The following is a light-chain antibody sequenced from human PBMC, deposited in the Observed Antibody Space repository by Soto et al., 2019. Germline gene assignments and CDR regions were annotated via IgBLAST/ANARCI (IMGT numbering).Light chain of an antibody. CDR3: QQTYSSPRT. CDR1: ESVSTN. Sequence: MTQSAFSLSASTGDRVTITCRASESVSTNLAWYQQKPGQAPRLLIYGVSTGATGIPARFSGSGSGTDFTLTISSLQPEDFVTYYCQQTYSSPRTFGHGTKVDIK. J-gene: IGKJ1*01. V-gene: IGKV3-15*01. CDR2: GVS.